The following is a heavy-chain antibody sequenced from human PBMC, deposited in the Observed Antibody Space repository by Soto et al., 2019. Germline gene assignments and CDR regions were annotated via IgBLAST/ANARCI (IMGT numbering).Heavy chain of an antibody. D-gene: IGHD2-8*01. Sequence: SVKVSCKASGGTFSSYAISWVRQAPGQGLEWMGGVIPIFGTANYAQKFQGRVTITADESTSTAYMELSSLRSEDTAVYYCARNGPDAFDIWGQGTMVTVSS. V-gene: IGHV1-69*13. CDR3: ARNGPDAFDI. J-gene: IGHJ3*02. CDR2: VIPIFGTA. CDR1: GGTFSSYA.